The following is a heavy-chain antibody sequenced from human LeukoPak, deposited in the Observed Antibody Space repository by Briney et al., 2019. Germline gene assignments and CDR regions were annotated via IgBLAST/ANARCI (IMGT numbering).Heavy chain of an antibody. Sequence: SQTLSLTCAISGDSGSNNNTAWNWIRQSPSRGLEWLGRTYYRSKWHTDYAGSVKSRITINPDTSKDQFSLQVNSVTPEDTAVYYCAREYSSSGLAFDYWGQGALVTVSS. CDR2: TYYRSKWHT. J-gene: IGHJ4*02. CDR3: AREYSSSGLAFDY. CDR1: GDSGSNNNTA. D-gene: IGHD6-19*01. V-gene: IGHV6-1*01.